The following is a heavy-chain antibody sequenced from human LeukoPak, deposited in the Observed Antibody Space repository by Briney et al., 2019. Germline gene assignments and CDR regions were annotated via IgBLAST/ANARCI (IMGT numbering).Heavy chain of an antibody. V-gene: IGHV1-18*01. CDR3: VAMITSGGVIAETPFDY. CDR2: ISAYNGNT. J-gene: IGHJ4*02. CDR1: GYTFTSYG. Sequence: ASVKVSCKASGYTFTSYGISWVRQAPGQGLEWMGWISAYNGNTNYTQKLQGRVTMTTDTSTSTAYMELRSLRSDDTAVYYCVAMITSGGVIAETPFDYWGQGTLVTVSS. D-gene: IGHD3-16*02.